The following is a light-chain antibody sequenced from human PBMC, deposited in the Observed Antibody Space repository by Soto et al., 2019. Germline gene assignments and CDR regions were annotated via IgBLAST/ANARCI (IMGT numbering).Light chain of an antibody. J-gene: IGKJ4*02. CDR3: QHDCSSPPT. CDR2: SAS. CDR1: QSVHSY. Sequence: EIVMTQSPATLSVSPGERVALSCRASQSVHSYLGWYQQKPGQAPRLLIYSASTRATGIPERFSGSGSGTDFTLTISRLQPEDFATYFCQHDCSSPPTFGRGTKVDIK. V-gene: IGKV3D-15*01.